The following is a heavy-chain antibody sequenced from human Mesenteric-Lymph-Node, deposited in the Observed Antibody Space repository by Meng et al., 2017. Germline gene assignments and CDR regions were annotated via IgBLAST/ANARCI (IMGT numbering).Heavy chain of an antibody. V-gene: IGHV5-51*01. J-gene: IGHJ5*02. CDR3: VRLADCSGSTCNSGVSWFDH. CDR1: GSIFINYW. Sequence: GESLKISCKGSGSIFINYWIGWVRQMTGKGLEWMGFIYPGDSDTRYRPSLQGQVIVSAEKSISPAYLQGSSLKTSETAMYDCVRLADCSGSTCNSGVSWFDHWGQGTLVTVSS. CDR2: IYPGDSDT. D-gene: IGHD2-15*01.